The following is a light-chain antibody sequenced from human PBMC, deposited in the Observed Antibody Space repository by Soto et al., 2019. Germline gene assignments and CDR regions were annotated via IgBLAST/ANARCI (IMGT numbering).Light chain of an antibody. CDR3: QQSYITPWT. Sequence: DIHITHSPSSLSSSVLYIFSISCLASQSISTSLNWYRQKPGKAPNLLIYAASTLQSGVPSRFSGSGSGTDFTLTISSLQPEDFATYYCQQSYITPWTFGQGTKVDIK. CDR1: QSISTS. J-gene: IGKJ1*01. V-gene: IGKV1-39*01. CDR2: AAS.